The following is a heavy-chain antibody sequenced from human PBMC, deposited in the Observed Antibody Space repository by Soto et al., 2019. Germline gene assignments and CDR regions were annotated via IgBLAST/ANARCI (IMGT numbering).Heavy chain of an antibody. D-gene: IGHD3-9*01. CDR1: GYTFTSSG. J-gene: IGHJ3*02. CDR3: ARNRYFDWLDAFDI. Sequence: ASVKVSFKASGYTFTSSGVSWVRQAPVKGLEWMGWISAYNGNTNYAQKLQGRVTMTTDTSTSTAYMELRSLRSDDTAVYFCARNRYFDWLDAFDIWGQGTMVTVSS. V-gene: IGHV1-18*01. CDR2: ISAYNGNT.